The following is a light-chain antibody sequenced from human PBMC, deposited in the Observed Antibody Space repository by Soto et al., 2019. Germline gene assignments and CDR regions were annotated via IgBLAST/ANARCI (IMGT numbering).Light chain of an antibody. Sequence: QSVLTQPASLSGSAGQSITISCSGTRRDVGAYNLVSWYQQHPGTAPKLIIYEVRNRPSGISSRFSGSRSGNTASLTISGLQPEDEGDYYCSAYTARRTLVFGGGTKVTVL. CDR3: SAYTARRTLV. J-gene: IGLJ3*02. CDR1: RRDVGAYNL. V-gene: IGLV2-14*01. CDR2: EVR.